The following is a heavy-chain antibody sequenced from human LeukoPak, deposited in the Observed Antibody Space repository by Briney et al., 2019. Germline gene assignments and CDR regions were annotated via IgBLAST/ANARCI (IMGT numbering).Heavy chain of an antibody. D-gene: IGHD5-12*01. J-gene: IGHJ4*02. CDR3: ARVRATFSPHFDN. V-gene: IGHV3-74*01. CDR1: GFTFSSYW. Sequence: PGGSLRLSCAASGFTFSSYWMHWVRQAPGKGLMWVSRINSDGSITNYADSVKGRITNSRDNAKNTLYLQMNRLRAEDTAVYYCARVRATFSPHFDNWGEGTLVTVSS. CDR2: INSDGSIT.